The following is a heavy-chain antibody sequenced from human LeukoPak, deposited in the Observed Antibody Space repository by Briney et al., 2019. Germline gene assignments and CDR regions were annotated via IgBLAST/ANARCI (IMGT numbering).Heavy chain of an antibody. D-gene: IGHD4-23*01. CDR2: IYYSGST. CDR1: GGSISSYY. J-gene: IGHJ5*02. Sequence: SETLSLTCTVSGGSISSYYWSWIRQPPGKGLEWIGYIYYSGSTNYNPSLKSRVTISVDTSKNQFSLKLRSVTAADTAVYYCARFLLLGYGANGNWFDPWGQGTLVTVSS. CDR3: ARFLLLGYGANGNWFDP. V-gene: IGHV4-59*01.